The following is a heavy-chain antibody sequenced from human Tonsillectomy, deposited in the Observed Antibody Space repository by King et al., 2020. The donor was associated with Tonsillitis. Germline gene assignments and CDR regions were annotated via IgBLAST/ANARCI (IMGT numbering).Heavy chain of an antibody. CDR3: GGGTDYYYYYMDV. CDR1: GGSISSSSYY. Sequence: QLQESGPGLVKPSETLSLTCTVSGGSISSSSYYWGWIRQPPGKGLEWIGSIYYSGSTYYNPSLKSRVTISVDTSKNQFSLKLSSVTAADTAVYYCGGGTDYYYYYMDVWGKGTTVTVSS. D-gene: IGHD3-10*01. J-gene: IGHJ6*03. CDR2: IYYSGST. V-gene: IGHV4-39*01.